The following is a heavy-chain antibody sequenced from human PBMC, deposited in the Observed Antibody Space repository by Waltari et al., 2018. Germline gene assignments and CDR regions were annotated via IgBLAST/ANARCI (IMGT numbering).Heavy chain of an antibody. CDR3: ARRYSGSYGSFDY. Sequence: QVQLQESGPGLVKPSETLSLTCAVSGYSISSGSYWGWIRQPPGKGLEWIGSIYHSGSTYYNPSLKSRVTISVDTSKNQFSLKLSSVTAADTAVYYCARRYSGSYGSFDYWGQGTLVTVSS. CDR1: GYSISSGSY. CDR2: IYHSGST. J-gene: IGHJ4*02. V-gene: IGHV4-38-2*01. D-gene: IGHD1-26*01.